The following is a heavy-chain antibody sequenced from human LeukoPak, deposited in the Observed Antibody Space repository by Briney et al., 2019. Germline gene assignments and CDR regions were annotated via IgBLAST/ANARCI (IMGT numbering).Heavy chain of an antibody. Sequence: PEGSLRLSCAASGFTFSSYGMHWVRQAPGKGLEWVAFIRYDGSNKYYTDSVKGRFTISRDNSKNTLYLQMNSLRAEDTAVYYCAKDQYSSSYYFDYWGQGTLVTVSS. J-gene: IGHJ4*02. CDR1: GFTFSSYG. CDR2: IRYDGSNK. CDR3: AKDQYSSSYYFDY. V-gene: IGHV3-30*02. D-gene: IGHD6-6*01.